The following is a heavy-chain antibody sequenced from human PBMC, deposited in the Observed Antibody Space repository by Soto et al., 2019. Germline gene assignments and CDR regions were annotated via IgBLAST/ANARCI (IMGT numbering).Heavy chain of an antibody. J-gene: IGHJ6*02. D-gene: IGHD4-17*01. CDR3: AREGSTVTTKYYCEVAG. V-gene: IGHV3-48*03. Sequence: GGSLILSCAASGFTFSTYHMNWVRQAPGKGLEWVSYIHSGGSRIYYADSVKGRFTISRDNAKNSLYLQMNSLRAEDTAVYYCAREGSTVTTKYYCEVAGWGEGSTGAV. CDR2: IHSGGSRI. CDR1: GFTFSTYH.